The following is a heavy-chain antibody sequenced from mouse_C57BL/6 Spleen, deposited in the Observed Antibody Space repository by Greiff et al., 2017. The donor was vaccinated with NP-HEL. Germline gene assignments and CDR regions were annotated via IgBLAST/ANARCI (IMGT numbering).Heavy chain of an antibody. CDR3: AVYYGSSYNY. D-gene: IGHD1-1*01. V-gene: IGHV1-64*01. Sequence: QVQLQQSGAELVKPGASVKISCKASGYAFSSYWMNWVKQRPGQGLEWIGMIHPNSGSTNYNEKFKSKATLTVDKSSSTAYMQLSSLTSEDSAVYYCAVYYGSSYNYWGQGTTLTVSS. CDR1: GYAFSSYW. J-gene: IGHJ2*01. CDR2: IHPNSGST.